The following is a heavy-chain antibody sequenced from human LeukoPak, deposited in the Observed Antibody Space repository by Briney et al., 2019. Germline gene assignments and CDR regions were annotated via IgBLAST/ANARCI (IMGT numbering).Heavy chain of an antibody. CDR3: ARDNTWYFDL. D-gene: IGHD2/OR15-2a*01. J-gene: IGHJ2*01. V-gene: IGHV1-18*01. CDR2: ISPYNGNT. Sequence: ASVKVSCKASGYTFTSYGISWVRQAHGQGLEWMGWISPYNGNTNSAQKFQGRVTMTTDTSTSAAYMELRSLRSDDTAVYYCARDNTWYFDLWGRGTLVTVSS. CDR1: GYTFTSYG.